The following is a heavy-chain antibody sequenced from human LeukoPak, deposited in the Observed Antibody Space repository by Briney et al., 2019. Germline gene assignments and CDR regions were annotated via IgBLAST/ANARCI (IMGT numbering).Heavy chain of an antibody. J-gene: IGHJ4*02. CDR3: ARGLITFGGVIDNFDY. CDR1: GGFISSYY. CDR2: IYNSGTG. Sequence: SETLSLTCTVSGGFISSYYWNWIRPPPGKGLEWIGYIYNSGTGNYSPSLKSRVTISVDTSKNQFSLKLSSVTAADTAVYYCARGLITFGGVIDNFDYWGQGALVTVSS. V-gene: IGHV4-59*08. D-gene: IGHD3-16*02.